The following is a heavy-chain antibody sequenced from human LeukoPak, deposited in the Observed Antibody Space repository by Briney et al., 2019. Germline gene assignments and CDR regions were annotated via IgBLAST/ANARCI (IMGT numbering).Heavy chain of an antibody. V-gene: IGHV3-30*02. J-gene: IGHJ4*02. Sequence: GGSLRLSCAASGFTFSSYGMHWVRQAPGKGLEWVAFIRYDGSNKYYADSVKGRFTISRDNSKNTLYLKMNSLRAEDTAVYYCAKDRNGSGSYSCYFDYWGQGTLVTVSS. CDR1: GFTFSSYG. CDR3: AKDRNGSGSYSCYFDY. CDR2: IRYDGSNK. D-gene: IGHD3-10*01.